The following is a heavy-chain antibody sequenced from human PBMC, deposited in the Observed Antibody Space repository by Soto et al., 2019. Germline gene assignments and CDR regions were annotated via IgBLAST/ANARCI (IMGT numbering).Heavy chain of an antibody. CDR1: GGTFSSYA. CDR3: ARAPGVVISSYYYYGMDV. D-gene: IGHD3-22*01. J-gene: IGHJ6*02. V-gene: IGHV1-69*13. CDR2: IIPIFGTA. Sequence: VASVKVSCKASGGTFSSYAISWVRQAPGQGLEWMGGIIPIFGTANYAQKFQGRVTITADESTSTAYMELSSLRSEDTAVYYCARAPGVVISSYYYYGMDVWGQGTTVTVSS.